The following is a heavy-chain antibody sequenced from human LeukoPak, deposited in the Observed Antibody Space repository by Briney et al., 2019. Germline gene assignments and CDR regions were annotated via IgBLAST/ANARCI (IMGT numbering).Heavy chain of an antibody. V-gene: IGHV3-30-3*01. CDR1: GFTFSSYA. CDR2: ISYDGSNK. CDR3: ARDSTNWNEHLYYFDY. Sequence: GGSLRLSCAASGFTFSSYAMHWVRQAPGKGLEWVAVISYDGSNKYYADSVKGRFTISRDNSKNTLYLQMNSLRAEDTAVYYCARDSTNWNEHLYYFDYWGQGTLVTVSP. D-gene: IGHD1-1*01. J-gene: IGHJ4*02.